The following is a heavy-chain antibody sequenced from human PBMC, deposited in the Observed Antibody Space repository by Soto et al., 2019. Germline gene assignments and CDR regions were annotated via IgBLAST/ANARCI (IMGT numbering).Heavy chain of an antibody. J-gene: IGHJ6*02. CDR3: ARDRGIAAAGTRSHYYYYGMDV. CDR2: INAGNGNT. Sequence: QVQLVQSGAEVKKPGASVKVSCKASGYTFTSYAMHWVRQAPGQRLEWMGWINAGNGNTKYSQKFQGRVTITRDTAASTAYMELRSLRAEDTAVYYCARDRGIAAAGTRSHYYYYGMDVWGQGTTVTVSS. V-gene: IGHV1-3*01. D-gene: IGHD6-13*01. CDR1: GYTFTSYA.